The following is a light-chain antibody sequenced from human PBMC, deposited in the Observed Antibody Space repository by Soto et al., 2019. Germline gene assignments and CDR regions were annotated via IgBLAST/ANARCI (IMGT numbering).Light chain of an antibody. Sequence: QSALTQPASVSGSPGQSITISCTGTSRDVGSRNLVSWYQQYPGKAPKLIIFEASKRPSGVSNRLSGSKSGSTASLTISGLQAEDEADYYCCSHAGSRTYVFGSGTKVTVL. CDR3: CSHAGSRTYV. CDR2: EAS. J-gene: IGLJ1*01. V-gene: IGLV2-23*01. CDR1: SRDVGSRNL.